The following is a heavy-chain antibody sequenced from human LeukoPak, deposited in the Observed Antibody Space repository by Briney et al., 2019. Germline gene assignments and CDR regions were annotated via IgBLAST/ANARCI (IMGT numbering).Heavy chain of an antibody. J-gene: IGHJ5*02. CDR2: ISAYNGNT. CDR1: GYTFTSYG. Sequence: ASVKVSCKASGYTFTSYGISWVRQAPGQGLEWMGWISAYNGNTNYAQKLQGRVTMTTDTSTSTAYMELRSLRSDDTAVYYCARERGSRAVADTGWFDPWGQGTLVTVSS. V-gene: IGHV1-18*01. D-gene: IGHD6-19*01. CDR3: ARERGSRAVADTGWFDP.